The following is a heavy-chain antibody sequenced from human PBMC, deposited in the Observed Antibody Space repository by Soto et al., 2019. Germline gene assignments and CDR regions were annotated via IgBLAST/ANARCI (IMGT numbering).Heavy chain of an antibody. J-gene: IGHJ4*02. D-gene: IGHD5-12*01. CDR2: IYYSRST. CDR1: GGSFSSGNYH. V-gene: IGHV4-30-4*01. Sequence: QVQLQESGPGLAKPSQTLSLTCTVSGGSFSSGNYHWSWIRQPPGKGLEWIGFIYYSRSTYYNPSLKSRVSISQDTPKNQFSLRLSPLTAADTAIYYCARVVDGYNFPFDYWGQGILVTVSS. CDR3: ARVVDGYNFPFDY.